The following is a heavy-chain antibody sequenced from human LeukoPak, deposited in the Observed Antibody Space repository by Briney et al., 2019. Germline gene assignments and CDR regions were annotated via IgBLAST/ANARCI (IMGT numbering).Heavy chain of an antibody. D-gene: IGHD1-1*01. CDR3: ARSTMEATSFDY. V-gene: IGHV4-39*07. Sequence: SETLSLTCTVSGGSISSSSYYWGWIRQPPGKGLEWIGSIYYSGSTYYNPSLKSRVTISVDTSKNQFSLKLSSVTAADTAVYYCARSTMEATSFDYWGQGTLVTVSS. CDR1: GGSISSSSYY. J-gene: IGHJ4*02. CDR2: IYYSGST.